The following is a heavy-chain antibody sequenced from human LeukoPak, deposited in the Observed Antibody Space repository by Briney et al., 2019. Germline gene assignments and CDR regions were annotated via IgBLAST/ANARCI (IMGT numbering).Heavy chain of an antibody. CDR1: GYSFTSYW. CDR2: IDPSDAYM. CDR3: ARQAVINLNFDY. J-gene: IGHJ4*02. D-gene: IGHD4-23*01. V-gene: IGHV5-10-1*01. Sequence: GQSLKISYKGSGYSFTSYWISWVRQMPGKGLEWMGRIDPSDAYMDYSPSFQGHVTISADKSISTAYLQWRRLKASDTAMYYCARQAVINLNFDYWGQGTLVTVSS.